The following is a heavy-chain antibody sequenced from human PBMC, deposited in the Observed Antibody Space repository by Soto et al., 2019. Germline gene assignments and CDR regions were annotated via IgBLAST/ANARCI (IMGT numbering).Heavy chain of an antibody. V-gene: IGHV1-69*04. J-gene: IGHJ4*02. D-gene: IGHD5-12*01. CDR3: ARDLQYSGYDNFDY. Sequence: SVKVSCKASGGTFSSYTISWVRQAPGQGLEWMGRIIPILGIANYAQKFQGRVTITADKSTSTAYMELSSLRSEDTAVYYCARDLQYSGYDNFDYWGQGTLVTVSS. CDR1: GGTFSSYT. CDR2: IIPILGIA.